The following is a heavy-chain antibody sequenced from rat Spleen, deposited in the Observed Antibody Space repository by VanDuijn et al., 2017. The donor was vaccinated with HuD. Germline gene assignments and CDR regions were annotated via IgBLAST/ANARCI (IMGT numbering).Heavy chain of an antibody. CDR2: ITSGGSNT. CDR1: GFTFSSFA. D-gene: IGHD1-4*01. CDR3: AKDRAGSHVMDA. V-gene: IGHV5-25*01. J-gene: IGHJ4*01. Sequence: EVQLVESGGGLVQPGRSLKLSCAASGFTFSSFAMAWVRQAPKKGLEWVATITSGGSNTYYPDSVKGRFTISRDNAKSTLYLQMDSLRSEDTATYYGAKDRAGSHVMDAWGQGASVTVSS.